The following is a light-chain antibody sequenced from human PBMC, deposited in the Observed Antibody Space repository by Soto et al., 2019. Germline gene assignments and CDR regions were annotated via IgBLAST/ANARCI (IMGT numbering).Light chain of an antibody. CDR1: SSDVGFYNY. Sequence: QSVLTQPASVSGSPGPSITISCTGTSSDVGFYNYVSWYQQHPGKAPKLMIYDVTNRPSRVSNRFSGSKSGNTASLTISGLQPEDEADYYCSSYTKSDSLVFGGGTKVTVL. V-gene: IGLV2-14*03. CDR3: SSYTKSDSLV. CDR2: DVT. J-gene: IGLJ2*01.